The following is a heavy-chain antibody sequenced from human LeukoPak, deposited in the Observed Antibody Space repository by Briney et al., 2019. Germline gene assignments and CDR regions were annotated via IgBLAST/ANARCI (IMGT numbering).Heavy chain of an antibody. D-gene: IGHD1-1*01. J-gene: IGHJ4*02. V-gene: IGHV4-61*02. CDR1: GGSISSGSYY. CDR3: AREGTALGYFDY. Sequence: PSETLSLTCTVSGGSISSGSYYWSWIRQPAGKGLEWIGRIYTSGSTNYNPSLKSRVTISVDTSKNQFSLKLSSVTAADTAVYYCAREGTALGYFDYWGQGTLVIVSS. CDR2: IYTSGST.